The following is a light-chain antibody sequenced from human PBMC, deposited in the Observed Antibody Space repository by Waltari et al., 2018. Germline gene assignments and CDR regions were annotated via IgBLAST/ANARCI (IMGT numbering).Light chain of an antibody. CDR3: ATWDDGLNNLV. V-gene: IGLV1-47*01. CDR2: RNN. CDR1: SSNIGSNY. J-gene: IGLJ2*01. Sequence: QSVLTQPPSASGTPGQRVTISCSGRSSNIGSNYVYWFQHLPGTSPKLLIYRNNQRPSGIPDRFSGSESGTSASLAISGLRSEDEADYYCATWDDGLNNLVFGGGTKLAVL.